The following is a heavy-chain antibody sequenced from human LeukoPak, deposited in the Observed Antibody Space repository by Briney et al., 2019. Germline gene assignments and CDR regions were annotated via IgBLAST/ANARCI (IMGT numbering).Heavy chain of an antibody. CDR1: GGTFSSYA. CDR2: IIPIFGTA. J-gene: IGHJ4*02. CDR3: AREPFYYDSSGYYSDY. Sequence: GASVKVSCKASGGTFSSYAISWVRQAPGQGLEWMGGIIPIFGTANYAQKFQGRVTITADESTSTAYMELSSLRSEDTAVYYCAREPFYYDSSGYYSDYWGQGTLVTVSS. V-gene: IGHV1-69*13. D-gene: IGHD3-22*01.